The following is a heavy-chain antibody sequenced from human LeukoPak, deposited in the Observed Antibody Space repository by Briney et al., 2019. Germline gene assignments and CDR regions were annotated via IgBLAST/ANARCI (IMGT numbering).Heavy chain of an antibody. V-gene: IGHV3-30-3*01. CDR3: ARAIAAYAFDI. Sequence: GGSLRHSCAASGFTFSSYAMHWVRQAPGKGLEWVAVISYDGSNKYYADSVKGRFTISRDNSKNTLYLQMNSLRAEDTAVYYCARAIAAYAFDIWGQGTMVTVSS. CDR2: ISYDGSNK. CDR1: GFTFSSYA. J-gene: IGHJ3*02. D-gene: IGHD6-25*01.